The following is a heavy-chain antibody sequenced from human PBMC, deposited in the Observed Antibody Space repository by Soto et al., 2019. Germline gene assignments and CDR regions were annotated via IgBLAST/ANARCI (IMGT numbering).Heavy chain of an antibody. V-gene: IGHV1-69*12. Sequence: QVQLVQSGAEVKKPGSSVKVSCKASGGTFSSYAISWVRQAPGQGLEWMGGIIPIFGTANYAQKFQGRVTIXVDXSXNTAYMELSSLRSEDTAVYYCARDGEQYSYGHQFDYWGQGTLVTVSS. CDR3: ARDGEQYSYGHQFDY. D-gene: IGHD5-18*01. CDR1: GGTFSSYA. CDR2: IIPIFGTA. J-gene: IGHJ4*02.